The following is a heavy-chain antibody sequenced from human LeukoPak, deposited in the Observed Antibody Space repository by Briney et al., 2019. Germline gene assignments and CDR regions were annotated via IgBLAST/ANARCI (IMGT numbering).Heavy chain of an antibody. J-gene: IGHJ3*01. CDR1: GRYISFYF. D-gene: IGHD3-10*01. CDR3: ARESWFGRGSGSSHNADAFDF. CDR2: NYYSGST. Sequence: SDTLSLTRTVSGRYISFYFWSWVRQPPRKGLELVGDNYYSGSTYHDPSLNSRVTISVDTSKNQFSLKLSSVSAPGTAVYYCARESWFGRGSGSSHNADAFDFWGQGTTVTVSS. V-gene: IGHV4-59*01.